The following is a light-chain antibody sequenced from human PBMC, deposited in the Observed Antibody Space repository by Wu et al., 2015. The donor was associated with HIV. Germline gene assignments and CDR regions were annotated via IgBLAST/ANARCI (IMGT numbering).Light chain of an antibody. CDR2: GAS. J-gene: IGKJ2*03. Sequence: IVMTQSPATLSVSPGERATLSCRASQSVANNLAWFSAETWPAPRLLIYGASTRATGIPARFSGSGSGTEFTLTISSLQSEDFAVYYCQQYNNWPPAMYSFGQGTKLEIK. CDR1: QSVANN. CDR3: QQYNNWPPAMYS. V-gene: IGKV3-15*01.